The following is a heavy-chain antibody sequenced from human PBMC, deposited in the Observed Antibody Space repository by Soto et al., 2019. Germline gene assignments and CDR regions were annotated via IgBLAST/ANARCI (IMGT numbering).Heavy chain of an antibody. J-gene: IGHJ4*02. V-gene: IGHV3-9*01. Sequence: GGSLRLSCAASGFTFDDYAMHWVRQAPGKGLEWVSGISWNSGSIGYADSVKGRFTISRDNAKNSLYLQMNSLRAEDTALYYCAKDTEAVAGTIDYWGQGTLVTVSS. CDR1: GFTFDDYA. D-gene: IGHD6-19*01. CDR3: AKDTEAVAGTIDY. CDR2: ISWNSGSI.